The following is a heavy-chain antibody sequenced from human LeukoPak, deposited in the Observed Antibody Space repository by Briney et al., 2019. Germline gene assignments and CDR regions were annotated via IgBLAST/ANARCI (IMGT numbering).Heavy chain of an antibody. CDR2: IGPGGDT. V-gene: IGHV3-69-1*01. CDR3: ARRFDS. Sequence: PGGSLRLSCVASGFSFTAYSMNWVRQAPGRGLQWISYIGPGGDTYYADSVTGRFTVSRDTAKNSLYLQMNGLRVEDTAVYYCARRFDSWGQGTLVTVSS. CDR1: GFSFTAYS. J-gene: IGHJ4*02.